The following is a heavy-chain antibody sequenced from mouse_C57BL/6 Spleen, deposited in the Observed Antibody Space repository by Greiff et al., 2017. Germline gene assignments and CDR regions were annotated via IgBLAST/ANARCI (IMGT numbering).Heavy chain of an antibody. D-gene: IGHD1-1*01. J-gene: IGHJ2*01. CDR2: ISGGGGNT. V-gene: IGHV5-9*01. CDR1: GFTFSSYT. Sequence: EVQGVESGGGLVKPGGSLKLSCAASGFTFSSYTMSWVRQTPEKRLEWVATISGGGGNTYYPDSVKGRFTISRDNAKNTLYLQMSSLRSEDTALYYCASGVTTVAFDYWGQDTTLTVSS. CDR3: ASGVTTVAFDY.